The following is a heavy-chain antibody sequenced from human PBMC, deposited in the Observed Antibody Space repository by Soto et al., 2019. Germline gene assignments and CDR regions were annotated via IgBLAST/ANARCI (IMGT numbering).Heavy chain of an antibody. CDR1: GFFFSAHW. Sequence: GGSLRLSCAASGFFFSAHWMSWVRQAPGKGLEWVASIKQDGSETYYLDSVKGRFTFSRDNAKNSLDLQMSSLRAEDTAVYYCARGPEGFHPLSNDRFDPWGQGTPVTVSS. CDR3: ARGPEGFHPLSNDRFDP. V-gene: IGHV3-7*01. D-gene: IGHD1-1*01. J-gene: IGHJ5*02. CDR2: IKQDGSET.